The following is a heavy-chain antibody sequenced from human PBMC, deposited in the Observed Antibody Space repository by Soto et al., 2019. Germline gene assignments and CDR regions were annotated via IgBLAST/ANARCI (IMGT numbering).Heavy chain of an antibody. CDR3: AESTRSYGSGSYYYYGMDV. D-gene: IGHD3-10*01. Sequence: PGGSLRLSCAASGFTFSSYAMSWVRQAPGKGLEWVSVISGSGGSTYYADSVKGRFTISRDNSKNTLYVQMNSLRAEDTAVYYCAESTRSYGSGSYYYYGMDVWGQGTTVTVSS. V-gene: IGHV3-23*01. J-gene: IGHJ6*02. CDR2: ISGSGGST. CDR1: GFTFSSYA.